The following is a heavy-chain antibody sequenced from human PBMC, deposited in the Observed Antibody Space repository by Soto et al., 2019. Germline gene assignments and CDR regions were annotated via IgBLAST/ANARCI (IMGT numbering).Heavy chain of an antibody. CDR3: ARDETVIRGVIKRGGGLDL. J-gene: IGHJ6*02. CDR2: IIPLFGST. V-gene: IGHV1-69*19. Sequence: QVQLEQSGAEVKMPGSSVTVSCKAYGATFTKYAFNWVRQAPGQGLEWMGGIIPLFGSTNYAERFQGRLTVTTNESTSTVFMELRSLTSDDTSIYSCARDETVIRGVIKRGGGLDLWGQGTTVIVSS. CDR1: GATFTKYA. D-gene: IGHD3-10*01.